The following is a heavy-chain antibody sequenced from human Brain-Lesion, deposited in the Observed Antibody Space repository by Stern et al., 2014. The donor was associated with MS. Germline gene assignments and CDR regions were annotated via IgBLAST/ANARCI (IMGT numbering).Heavy chain of an antibody. CDR2: FDPEDVET. D-gene: IGHD1-26*01. CDR1: GYTLTELS. J-gene: IGHJ4*02. Sequence: VQLVESGAEVKKPGASVKVSCKVSGYTLTELSTHWVRQAPRKGLEWMGGFDPEDVETIYAQKFQGRVTMTEDTSTDTAYMELSSLRSEDTAVYYCATLSPGAGGNYYRHFDYWGQGTLVTVSS. V-gene: IGHV1-24*01. CDR3: ATLSPGAGGNYYRHFDY.